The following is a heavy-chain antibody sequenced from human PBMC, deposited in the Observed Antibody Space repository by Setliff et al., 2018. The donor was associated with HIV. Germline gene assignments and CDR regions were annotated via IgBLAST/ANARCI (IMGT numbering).Heavy chain of an antibody. J-gene: IGHJ4*02. CDR3: AGPHHYFDF. V-gene: IGHV4-34*01. CDR2: INPTGSIT. Sequence: SETLSLTCVVSGGSFSVDGYYWSWIRQSPGKGLEWIGQINPTGSITNYNPSFTSRVTISVETSRRQFSLSLTSMTAADTAMYYCAGPHHYFDFWGQGTQVTVSS. CDR1: GGSFSVDGYY.